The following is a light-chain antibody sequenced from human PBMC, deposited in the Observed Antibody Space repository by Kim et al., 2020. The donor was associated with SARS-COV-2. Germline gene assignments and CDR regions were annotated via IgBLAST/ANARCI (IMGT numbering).Light chain of an antibody. V-gene: IGLV3-1*01. CDR3: QTWDSITGV. Sequence: SYELTQPPSVSVSPGQTASITCSGDKLGEKYACWYQQKPGQSPVLVIYQDTKRPSGIHERFSGSNSGNTATLTISGTQAMDEADYYCQTWDSITGVFGGGTQRTVL. J-gene: IGLJ2*01. CDR2: QDT. CDR1: KLGEKY.